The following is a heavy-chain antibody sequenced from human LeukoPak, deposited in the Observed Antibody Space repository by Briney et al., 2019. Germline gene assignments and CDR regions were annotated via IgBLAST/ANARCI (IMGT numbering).Heavy chain of an antibody. CDR1: GGSISSYY. V-gene: IGHV4-59*01. Sequence: SETLSLTCTVSGGSISSYYWSWIRQPPGKGLEWLGYIYYSGSTNYNPSLKSRVTISVDTSKNQLSLKLSSVTAADTAVYYCARGPIAAAGTLDYWGQGTLVTVSS. CDR3: ARGPIAAAGTLDY. J-gene: IGHJ4*02. D-gene: IGHD6-13*01. CDR2: IYYSGST.